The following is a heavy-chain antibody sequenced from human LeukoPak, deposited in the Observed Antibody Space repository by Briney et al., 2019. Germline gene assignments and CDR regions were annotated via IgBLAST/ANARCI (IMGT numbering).Heavy chain of an antibody. CDR1: GGSISSYY. V-gene: IGHV4-59*01. Sequence: SETLSLTCTVSGGSISSYYWSWIRQPPGKGLEWIGYIYYSGSTNYNPSLKSRVTISVDTSKNQFSLKLSSVTAADTAVYYCARLLNYYDSSKGRHAFDTWGQGTMVTVSS. CDR2: IYYSGST. CDR3: ARLLNYYDSSKGRHAFDT. D-gene: IGHD3-22*01. J-gene: IGHJ3*02.